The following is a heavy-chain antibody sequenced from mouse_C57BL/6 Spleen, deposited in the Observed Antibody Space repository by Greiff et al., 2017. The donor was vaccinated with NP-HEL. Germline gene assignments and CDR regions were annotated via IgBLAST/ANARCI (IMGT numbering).Heavy chain of an antibody. CDR3: ANGVITTAVGDY. CDR2: IHPNSGST. D-gene: IGHD1-1*01. Sequence: QVQLQQSGAELVKPGASVKLSCKASGYTFTSYWMHWVKQRPGQGLEWIGMIHPNSGSTNYNEKFKSKATLTVDKSSSTAYMQLSSLTSEDSAVYYCANGVITTAVGDYWGQGTTLTVSS. J-gene: IGHJ2*01. V-gene: IGHV1-64*01. CDR1: GYTFTSYW.